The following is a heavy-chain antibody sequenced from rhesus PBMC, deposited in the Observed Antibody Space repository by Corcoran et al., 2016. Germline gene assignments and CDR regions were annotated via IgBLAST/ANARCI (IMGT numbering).Heavy chain of an antibody. CDR1: GGSISDSYR. V-gene: IGHV4S10*01. CDR2: IYGSSTST. J-gene: IGHJ4*01. Sequence: QVQLQESGPGVVKPSETLSLTCAVSGGSISDSYRWSWIRQPPGKGLAWIGYIYGSSTSTNYNPSLKSRVTISKDTSKNQFSLKLSSVTAADTAVYYCARDSQEYRGYFDYWGQGVLVTVSS. D-gene: IGHD1-44*01. CDR3: ARDSQEYRGYFDY.